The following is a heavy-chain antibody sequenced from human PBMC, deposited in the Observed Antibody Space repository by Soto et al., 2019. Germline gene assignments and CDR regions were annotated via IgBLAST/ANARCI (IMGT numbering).Heavy chain of an antibody. J-gene: IGHJ4*02. CDR1: GGTFSSYA. CDR3: ARGGHYGTDSRWYFDY. Sequence: GASVKVSCKASGGTFSSYAISWVRQAPGQGLEWMGGIIPIFGTANYAQKFQGRVTITADESTSTAYMELSSLRSEDTAVYYCARGGHYGTDSRWYFDYWGQGTLVTVSS. D-gene: IGHD4-17*01. CDR2: IIPIFGTA. V-gene: IGHV1-69*13.